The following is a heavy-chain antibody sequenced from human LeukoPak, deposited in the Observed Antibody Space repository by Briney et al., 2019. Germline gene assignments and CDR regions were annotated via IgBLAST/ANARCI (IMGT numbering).Heavy chain of an antibody. CDR3: AASPSPMSSGWFYY. CDR1: GFTFSSYA. J-gene: IGHJ4*02. V-gene: IGHV3-23*01. CDR2: ISGSGGST. D-gene: IGHD6-19*01. Sequence: PGGSLRLSXAASGFTFSSYAMSWVRQAPGKGMEWVSDISGSGGSTYYADSVKGRFTISRDNSKNTLYLQMNSLRAEDTAVYYCAASPSPMSSGWFYYWGQGTLVTVSS.